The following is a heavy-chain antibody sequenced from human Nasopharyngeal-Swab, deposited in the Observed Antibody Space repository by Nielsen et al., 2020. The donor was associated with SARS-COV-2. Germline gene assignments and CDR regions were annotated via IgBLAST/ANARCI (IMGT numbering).Heavy chain of an antibody. CDR1: GGSISSGSYY. J-gene: IGHJ2*01. D-gene: IGHD2-2*01. Sequence: SETLSLTCTVSGGSISSGSYYWSWIRQPAGKGLEWIGRIYTSGSTNYNPSLKSRVTISVDTSKNQFSLKLSSVTAADTAVYYCARVVVPAAQEDWYFDLWGRGTLVTVSS. CDR3: ARVVVPAAQEDWYFDL. V-gene: IGHV4-61*02. CDR2: IYTSGST.